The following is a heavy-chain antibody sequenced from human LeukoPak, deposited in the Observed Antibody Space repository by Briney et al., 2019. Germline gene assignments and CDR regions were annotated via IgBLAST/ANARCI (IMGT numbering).Heavy chain of an antibody. D-gene: IGHD2/OR15-2a*01. J-gene: IGHJ4*02. CDR3: AVLWTQNGVVDY. CDR1: GGTFSSYA. Sequence: ASVKVSXKASGGTFSSYAISWVRQAPGQGLEWMGRIIPIFGTANYAQKFQGRVTITTDESTSTAYMELSSLRSEDTAVYYCAVLWTQNGVVDYWGQGTLVTVSS. V-gene: IGHV1-69*05. CDR2: IIPIFGTA.